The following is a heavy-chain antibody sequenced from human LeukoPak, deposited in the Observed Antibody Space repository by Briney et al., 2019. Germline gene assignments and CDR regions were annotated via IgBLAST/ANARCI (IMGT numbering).Heavy chain of an antibody. CDR1: GGSISSSSYA. D-gene: IGHD6-13*01. CDR2: INHSGST. CDR3: ARCSSSWYPGSPYFDY. V-gene: IGHV4-39*07. Sequence: PSETLSLTCTVAGGSISSSSYAWSWIRQPPGKGLEWIGEINHSGSTNYNPSLKSRVTISVDTSKNQFSLKLSSVTAADTAVYYCARCSSSWYPGSPYFDYWGQGTLVTVSS. J-gene: IGHJ4*02.